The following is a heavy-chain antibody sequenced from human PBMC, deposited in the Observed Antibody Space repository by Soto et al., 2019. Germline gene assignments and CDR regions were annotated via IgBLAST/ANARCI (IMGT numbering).Heavy chain of an antibody. J-gene: IGHJ4*02. CDR2: IYSDGTT. CDR3: AILSN. Sequence: GGSLIVSCAASGFTVSGNYMNWVRQAPGKGLEWLSIIYSDGTTYYADSVKGRFTISRDNFKDTLYLQMNNLRAEDTAVYYCAILSNWGQGTLVTVSS. V-gene: IGHV3-53*01. D-gene: IGHD6-6*01. CDR1: GFTVSGNY.